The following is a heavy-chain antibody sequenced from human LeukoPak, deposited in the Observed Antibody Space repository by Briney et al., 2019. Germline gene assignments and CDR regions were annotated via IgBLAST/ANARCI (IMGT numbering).Heavy chain of an antibody. CDR2: IFYTGST. CDR1: GGSISSSY. CDR3: ARARYSRAWYASDI. D-gene: IGHD6-19*01. Sequence: SETLSLTCTVSGGSISSSYWSWIRQPPGKGQEWIGYIFYTGSTDHNPSLKSRVTISVDTSKNQFSLKVNSVTAADTAVYYCARARYSRAWYASDIWGQGTVVTVSA. J-gene: IGHJ3*02. V-gene: IGHV4-59*01.